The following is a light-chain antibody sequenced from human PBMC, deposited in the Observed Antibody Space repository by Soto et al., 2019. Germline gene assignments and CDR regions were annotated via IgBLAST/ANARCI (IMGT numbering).Light chain of an antibody. CDR3: QMYTLSLRT. V-gene: IGKV3-20*01. J-gene: IGKJ1*01. Sequence: EIALTQSPGTLSLSPGERATLSCRASQSVSSSYLAWYQQKPGQAPRLLIYGASSRATGIPDRFNGSGSGTDFTLTISRLELEFFAVYSCQMYTLSLRTFGQ. CDR2: GAS. CDR1: QSVSSSY.